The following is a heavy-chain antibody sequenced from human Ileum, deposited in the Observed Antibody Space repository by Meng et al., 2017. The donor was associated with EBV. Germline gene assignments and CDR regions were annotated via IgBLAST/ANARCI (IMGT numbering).Heavy chain of an antibody. J-gene: IGHJ5*02. D-gene: IGHD6-13*01. CDR1: GGPLNWSSDF. V-gene: IGHV4-39*01. Sequence: QLQTSCPVRVKPWETLPLTCTGSGGPLNWSSDFWCWIGQPPGKGLEWIGSSYYSGWTDYNPSLKSRVTISVDTSKNQFSLNLRSVTAADTAVYYCARPIAAAGWFYPWGQGTLVTVSS. CDR3: ARPIAAAGWFYP. CDR2: SYYSGWT.